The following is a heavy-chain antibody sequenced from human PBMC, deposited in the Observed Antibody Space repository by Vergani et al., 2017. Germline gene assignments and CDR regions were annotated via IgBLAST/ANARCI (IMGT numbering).Heavy chain of an antibody. J-gene: IGHJ4*02. CDR1: GGSISSGSYY. Sequence: QVQLQESGPGLVKPSQTLSLTCTVSGGSISSGSYYWSWIRQPAGKGLEWIGRIYTSGSTNYNPSLKSRVTISVDTSKNQFSLKLSSVTAADTAMYYCASEKYSYGYHFDYWGQGTLVTVSS. D-gene: IGHD5-18*01. CDR3: ASEKYSYGYHFDY. CDR2: IYTSGST. V-gene: IGHV4-61*02.